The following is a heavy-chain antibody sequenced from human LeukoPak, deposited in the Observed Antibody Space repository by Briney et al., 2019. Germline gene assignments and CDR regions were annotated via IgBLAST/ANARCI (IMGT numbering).Heavy chain of an antibody. D-gene: IGHD5-24*01. J-gene: IGHJ4*02. CDR3: AKNRATGLAFYDY. CDR2: ISAGAGYI. CDR1: GFTFNSYA. Sequence: GGSLRLSCAASGFTFNSYAMTWVRQAPGKGLEWVSAISAGAGYIYYADSVKGRFTSSRDNSKSTLYLQMSNLRAEGTAVYFCAKNRATGLAFYDYWGQGTQVTVSS. V-gene: IGHV3-23*01.